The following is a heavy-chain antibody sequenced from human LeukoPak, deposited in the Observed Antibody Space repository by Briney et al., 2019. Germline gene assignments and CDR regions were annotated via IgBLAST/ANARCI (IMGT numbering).Heavy chain of an antibody. J-gene: IGHJ4*02. CDR2: IYYSGST. CDR1: GGSISSSSYY. Sequence: PSEILSLTCTVSGGSISSSSYYWGWIRQPPGKGLEWIGSIYYSGSTYYNPSLKSRVTISVDTSKNQFSLKLSSVTAADTAVYYCARDLGTALLDYWGQGTLVTVSS. CDR3: ARDLGTALLDY. V-gene: IGHV4-39*07. D-gene: IGHD2-21*02.